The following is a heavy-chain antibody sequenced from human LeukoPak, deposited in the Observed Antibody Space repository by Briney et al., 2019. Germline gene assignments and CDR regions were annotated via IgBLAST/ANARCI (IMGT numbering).Heavy chain of an antibody. J-gene: IGHJ3*02. CDR2: IYYSGST. CDR1: GGSISSYY. D-gene: IGHD2-15*01. V-gene: IGHV4-59*01. CDR3: ARAADAFDI. Sequence: AETLSLTCTASGGSISSYYWSWVRQPPGKGLEWIGYIYYSGSTNYNPSLKSRVTISVDTSKNQFSLKLSSVTATDTAVYYCARAADAFDIWGQGTMVTVSS.